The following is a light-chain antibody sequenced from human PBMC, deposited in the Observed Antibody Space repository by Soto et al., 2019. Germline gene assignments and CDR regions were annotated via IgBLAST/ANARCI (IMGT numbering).Light chain of an antibody. V-gene: IGKV3D-15*01. Sequence: ERVMTQSPAALSVSPGETASLSCRASQSAGNFLAWYQQKPGQAPRLLIYYISTRATGIPARFSGSGSGTEFTLTINSLQSEDSAVYYCQQHNQWPITFGQATR. CDR3: QQHNQWPIT. J-gene: IGKJ5*01. CDR2: YIS. CDR1: QSAGNF.